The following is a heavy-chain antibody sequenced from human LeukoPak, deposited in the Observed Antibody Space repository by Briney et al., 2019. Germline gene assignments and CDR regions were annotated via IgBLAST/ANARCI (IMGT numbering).Heavy chain of an antibody. CDR2: IKQGGSEK. Sequence: SGGSLRLSCAASGFTFSSYWMSWVRQAPGKGLEWVANIKQGGSEKYYVDSVKGRFTISRDNAKNSLYLQMNSLRAEDTALYYCARDSGDSSGCYFDYWGRGALVTVSS. V-gene: IGHV3-7*01. CDR1: GFTFSSYW. CDR3: ARDSGDSSGCYFDY. J-gene: IGHJ4*02. D-gene: IGHD3-22*01.